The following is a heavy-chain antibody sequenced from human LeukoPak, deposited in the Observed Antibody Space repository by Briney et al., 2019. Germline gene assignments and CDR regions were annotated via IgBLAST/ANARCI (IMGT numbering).Heavy chain of an antibody. CDR3: ARRQNRRRYFDY. V-gene: IGHV4-39*01. D-gene: IGHD2/OR15-2a*01. J-gene: IGHJ4*02. CDR1: GGSISSSSYY. Sequence: SETLSLTCTVSGGSISSSSYYWGWIRQPPGKGLEWIGSIYYSGSTYYNPSLKSRVTISVDTSKNQFSLKLSSVTAADTAVYYCARRQNRRRYFDYWGQGTLVTVSS. CDR2: IYYSGST.